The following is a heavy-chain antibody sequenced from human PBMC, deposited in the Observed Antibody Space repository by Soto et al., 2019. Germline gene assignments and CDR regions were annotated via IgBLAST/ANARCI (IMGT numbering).Heavy chain of an antibody. CDR1: GFTFSSYG. CDR2: ISYDGSNK. J-gene: IGHJ4*02. V-gene: IGHV3-30*18. Sequence: QVQLVESGGGVVQPGRSLRLSCAASGFTFSSYGMHWVRQAPGKGLEWVAVISYDGSNKYYADSVKGRFTISRDNSKNTLYLQMNSLRAEDTAVYYCAKDGWHDWGQGTLVTVSS. CDR3: AKDGWHD. D-gene: IGHD6-19*01.